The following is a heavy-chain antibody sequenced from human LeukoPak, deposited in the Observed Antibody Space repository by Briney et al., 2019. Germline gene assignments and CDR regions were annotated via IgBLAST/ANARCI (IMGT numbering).Heavy chain of an antibody. CDR2: LQYDRTNV. D-gene: IGHD4-17*01. CDR3: ARGLYGDYVSDY. J-gene: IGHJ4*02. Sequence: AGGSLRLSCAASRFSFSSYGMHWVRQAPGKGLEWVAYLQYDRTNVQYADSVRGRFTISRDNSKNILYLQMNSLRGEDTAVYYCARGLYGDYVSDYWGQGTLVTVSS. V-gene: IGHV3-30*02. CDR1: RFSFSSYG.